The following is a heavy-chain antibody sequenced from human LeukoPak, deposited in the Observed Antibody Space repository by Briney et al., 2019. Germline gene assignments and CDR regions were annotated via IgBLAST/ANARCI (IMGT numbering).Heavy chain of an antibody. CDR2: INHSGST. Sequence: SETLSLTCAVCGGSFSGYYWSWIRQPPGKGLEWIGEINHSGSTNYNPSLKSRVTISVDTSMNQFSLKLSSVTAADTAVYYCARKVSSSWYRYWGQGTLVTVSS. CDR1: GGSFSGYY. D-gene: IGHD6-13*01. V-gene: IGHV4-34*01. J-gene: IGHJ4*02. CDR3: ARKVSSSWYRY.